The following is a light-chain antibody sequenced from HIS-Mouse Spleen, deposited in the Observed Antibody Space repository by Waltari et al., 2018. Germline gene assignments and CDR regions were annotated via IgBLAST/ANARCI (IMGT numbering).Light chain of an antibody. CDR3: CSYAGSYTWV. V-gene: IGLV2-11*01. CDR1: SSDVGGYNY. J-gene: IGLJ3*02. Sequence: QSALTQPRSVSGSPGQSVTISCTGTSSDVGGYNYVSWYQQHPGKAPKLMIYDVSKRPYGVPDRFSGSKSGNTASLTISGRQADDEADYYCCSYAGSYTWVFGGGTKLTVL. CDR2: DVS.